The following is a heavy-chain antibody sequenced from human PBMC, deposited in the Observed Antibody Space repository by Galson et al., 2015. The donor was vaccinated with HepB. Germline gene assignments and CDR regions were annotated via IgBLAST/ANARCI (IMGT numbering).Heavy chain of an antibody. Sequence: SLRLSCAASGFSFSDAWMHWVRQALGKGLEWVGRIRSNTDGGTKNYVTPVDGRFTISREDSKNTLYLQMDRLRTEDTAVYYCATRTTIFRGTGGGLDYWGQGTLVTVSS. CDR3: ATRTTIFRGTGGGLDY. CDR1: GFSFSDAW. D-gene: IGHD3-10*01. CDR2: IRSNTDGGTK. V-gene: IGHV3-15*07. J-gene: IGHJ4*02.